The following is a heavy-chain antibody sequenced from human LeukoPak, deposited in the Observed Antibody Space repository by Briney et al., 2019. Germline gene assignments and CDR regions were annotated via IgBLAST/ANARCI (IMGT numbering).Heavy chain of an antibody. CDR3: ARGEGMVWGVGAFDY. CDR1: GFTFSTYS. Sequence: GGSLRLSCTASGFTFSTYSMNWVRQAPGRGLEWVSYISGSSSSSDGGAIQYADSVKGRFTISRDNDKNSLYLQMNSLRDEDTAVYYCARGEGMVWGVGAFDYWGQGNMVTVSS. V-gene: IGHV3-48*02. D-gene: IGHD3-10*01. CDR2: ISGSSSSSDGGAI. J-gene: IGHJ4*02.